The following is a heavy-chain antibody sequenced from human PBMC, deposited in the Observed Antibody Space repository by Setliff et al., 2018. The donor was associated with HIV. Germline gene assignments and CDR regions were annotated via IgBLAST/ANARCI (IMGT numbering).Heavy chain of an antibody. CDR3: ARDVDNAGTHPPDY. D-gene: IGHD1-20*01. V-gene: IGHV1-18*01. J-gene: IGHJ4*02. Sequence: ASVKVSCKASGYTFINYGISWVQQAPGQGLEWMGWISAYNGNTNYAQKFQGRVTMTTDTSTSTAYMEMRSLRSDDTAVYFCARDVDNAGTHPPDYWGQGTLVTVSS. CDR1: GYTFINYG. CDR2: ISAYNGNT.